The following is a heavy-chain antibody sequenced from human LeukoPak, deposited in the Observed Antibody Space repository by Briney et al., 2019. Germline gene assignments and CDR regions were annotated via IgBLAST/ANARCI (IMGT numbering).Heavy chain of an antibody. D-gene: IGHD3-10*01. V-gene: IGHV3-30-3*01. Sequence: PGGSLRLSCAASGFTFRNYVIHWVRQAPGKGLEWVAVTSSDLNAKLYADSVKGRFTISRDSSRSTLYLQMNSLRPEDTAIYYCAREGYYGSGSPPSLYFDYWGQGTLVTVSS. J-gene: IGHJ4*02. CDR3: AREGYYGSGSPPSLYFDY. CDR2: TSSDLNAK. CDR1: GFTFRNYV.